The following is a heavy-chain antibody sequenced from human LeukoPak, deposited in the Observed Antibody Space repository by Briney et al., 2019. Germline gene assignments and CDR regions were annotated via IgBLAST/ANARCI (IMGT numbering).Heavy chain of an antibody. CDR3: ARGLDCTNGVCYTPSRFDP. Sequence: ASVKVSCKASGYTFTGYYMHWVRQAPGQGLEWMGWINPNSGGTNYAQKFQGRVTVTRDTSISTAYMELSRLRSVDTAVYYCARGLDCTNGVCYTPSRFDPWGQGTLVTVSS. J-gene: IGHJ5*02. D-gene: IGHD2-8*01. CDR2: INPNSGGT. CDR1: GYTFTGYY. V-gene: IGHV1-2*02.